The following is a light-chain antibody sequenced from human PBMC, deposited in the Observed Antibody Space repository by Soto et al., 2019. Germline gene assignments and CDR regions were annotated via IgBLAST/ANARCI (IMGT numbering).Light chain of an antibody. Sequence: QSALTQPPSASGSPGQSVTISCTGTSSDVGGYDYVSWYRQHPGKAPQLLIYEVNKRQSGVHDRLYGSKSGNTASLNLSGLQAADEADYYCSSYEARSTFVFGIGTKVTV. J-gene: IGLJ1*01. CDR2: EVN. CDR1: SSDVGGYDY. CDR3: SSYEARSTFV. V-gene: IGLV2-8*01.